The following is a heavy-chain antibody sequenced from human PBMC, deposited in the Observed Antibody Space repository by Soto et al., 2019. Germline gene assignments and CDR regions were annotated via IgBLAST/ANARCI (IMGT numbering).Heavy chain of an antibody. CDR3: ARGGITPSMFFFDY. V-gene: IGHV4-34*01. D-gene: IGHD3-10*02. CDR2: IDYSGAT. Sequence: QVQLHQWGTGLLKPSETLSLTCSVSGESFSGHFWTWIRQPPGKGLEWFGEIDYSGATHYNASVKSRVSMSVDTTKKQVSLKVTSVTAADTAVYYCARGGITPSMFFFDYWGQGTLVIVSS. J-gene: IGHJ4*02. CDR1: GESFSGHF.